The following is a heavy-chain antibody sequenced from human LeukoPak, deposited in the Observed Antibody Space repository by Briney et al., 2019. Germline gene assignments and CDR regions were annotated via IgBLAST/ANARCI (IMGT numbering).Heavy chain of an antibody. CDR3: ARGADLYYYYMDV. J-gene: IGHJ6*03. CDR2: INPSGGST. V-gene: IGHV1-46*01. CDR1: GYTFTSYY. D-gene: IGHD3/OR15-3a*01. Sequence: ASVTVSFTASGYTFTSYYMHWVRQAPGQGLEWMGIINPSGGSTSYAQKFQGRVTMTTDMSTSTVYMELSSLRSEDTAVYYCARGADLYYYYMDVWGKGTTVTVSS.